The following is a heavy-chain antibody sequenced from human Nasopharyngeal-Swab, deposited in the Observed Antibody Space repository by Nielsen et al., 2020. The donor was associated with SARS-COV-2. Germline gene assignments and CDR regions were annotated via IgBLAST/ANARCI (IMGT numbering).Heavy chain of an antibody. Sequence: ASVKVSCKASGSTLSTYAMSWVRQAPGQRPEFMGWINAGRGNTYYSQKFQGRVRISRDTSANTVYMELSRLRSADTAVYYCARVPAVAASRIDYWGQGTLVTVSS. J-gene: IGHJ4*02. CDR1: GSTLSTYA. CDR2: INAGRGNT. D-gene: IGHD6-19*01. V-gene: IGHV1-3*01. CDR3: ARVPAVAASRIDY.